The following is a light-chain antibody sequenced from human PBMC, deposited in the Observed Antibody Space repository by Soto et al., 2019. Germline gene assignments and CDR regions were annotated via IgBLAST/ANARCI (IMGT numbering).Light chain of an antibody. J-gene: IGLJ3*02. CDR1: SGHSNYA. CDR3: QPWGPGTPRV. CDR2: LNSDGSH. Sequence: QSVLTQSPSASASLGASVKLTCTLSSGHSNYAIAWHQQQPEKGPRYLMKLNSDGSHSKGDGIPDRFSGSSSGAERYLTISILQSEDDAHYYCQPWGPGTPRVFGGGTKLTVL. V-gene: IGLV4-69*01.